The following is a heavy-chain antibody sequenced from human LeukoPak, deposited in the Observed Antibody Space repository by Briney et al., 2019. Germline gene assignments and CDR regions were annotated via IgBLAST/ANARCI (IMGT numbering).Heavy chain of an antibody. V-gene: IGHV3-48*03. J-gene: IGHJ4*02. CDR2: ISSSGSTI. CDR3: ARDSYGDYYFDY. Sequence: GGSLRLSCAASGFTFSSYEMNWVRQAPGKGLEWVSYISSSGSTIYYADSVKGRFTISRDNAKNSLYLQMHSLRAEDTAVYYCARDSYGDYYFDYWGQGTLVTVSS. CDR1: GFTFSSYE. D-gene: IGHD4-17*01.